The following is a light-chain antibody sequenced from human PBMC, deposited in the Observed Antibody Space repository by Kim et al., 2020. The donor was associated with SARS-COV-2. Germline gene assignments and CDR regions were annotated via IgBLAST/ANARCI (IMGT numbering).Light chain of an antibody. Sequence: GGDRVTLTCRASQDIGHYLAWYQQKPGKVPKLLISDASTLRSGVPSRFSGSGSGTDFTLTINSLQPEDVATYYCQKYDGAPWTFGQGTKVDIK. CDR2: DAS. CDR3: QKYDGAPWT. V-gene: IGKV1-27*01. J-gene: IGKJ1*01. CDR1: QDIGHY.